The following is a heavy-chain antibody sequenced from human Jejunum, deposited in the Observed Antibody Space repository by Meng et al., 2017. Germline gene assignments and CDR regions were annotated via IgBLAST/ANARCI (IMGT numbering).Heavy chain of an antibody. CDR2: INVDAGTI. D-gene: IGHD4-11*01. CDR1: GFTFSSYW. CDR3: ARVQKGYCDY. Sequence: GGSLRLSCAASGFTFSSYWMHWVRQAPGKGLEWVSQINVDAGTITYADSVKGRFTISRDNAKNTLYLQMNSLRVEDTAVYFCARVQKGYCDYSGQGILVTVSS. V-gene: IGHV3-74*01. J-gene: IGHJ4*02.